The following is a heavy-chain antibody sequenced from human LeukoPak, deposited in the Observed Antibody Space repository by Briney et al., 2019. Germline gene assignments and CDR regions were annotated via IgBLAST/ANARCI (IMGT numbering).Heavy chain of an antibody. J-gene: IGHJ6*03. D-gene: IGHD4-23*01. Sequence: PGGSLRLSCAASGFTFSNYAMNWVRQAPGKGLEWVSSISSSSSYIYYADSVKGRFTISRDNAKNSLYLQMNSLRAEDTAVYYCARGKARYGGNSGWVYYYYYMDVWGKGTTVTVSS. CDR1: GFTFSNYA. CDR2: ISSSSSYI. V-gene: IGHV3-21*01. CDR3: ARGKARYGGNSGWVYYYYYMDV.